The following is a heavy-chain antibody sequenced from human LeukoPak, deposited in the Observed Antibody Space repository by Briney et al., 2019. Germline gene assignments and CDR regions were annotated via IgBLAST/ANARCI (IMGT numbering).Heavy chain of an antibody. V-gene: IGHV3-30-3*01. CDR2: ISYDGSNK. CDR1: GFTFSSYA. J-gene: IGHJ6*02. Sequence: PGRSLRLSCAASGFTFSSYAMHWVRQAPGKGLEWVAVISYDGSNKYYADSVKGRFTISRDNSKNTLYLQMNSVRAEDTAVYYCLVPAAIGYGMDVWGQGTTVTVSS. D-gene: IGHD2-2*02. CDR3: LVPAAIGYGMDV.